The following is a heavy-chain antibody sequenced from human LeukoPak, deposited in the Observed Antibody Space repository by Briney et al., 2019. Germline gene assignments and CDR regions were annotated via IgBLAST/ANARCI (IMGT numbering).Heavy chain of an antibody. CDR2: VYYSGST. D-gene: IGHD6-13*01. Sequence: PSETLSLTCTVSGASISSYYWSWIRRPPGKGLEWIGYVYYSGSTNYNPSLKSRVTMSVDTSKNHFSLKLSSVTAADTAVYYCARENSSRIDYWGQGTLVTVSS. CDR1: GASISSYY. J-gene: IGHJ4*02. CDR3: ARENSSRIDY. V-gene: IGHV4-59*01.